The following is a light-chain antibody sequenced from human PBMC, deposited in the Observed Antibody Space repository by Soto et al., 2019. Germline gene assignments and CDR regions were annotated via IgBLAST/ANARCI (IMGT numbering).Light chain of an antibody. J-gene: IGKJ5*01. CDR3: QQYGSSPIT. Sequence: ESVFTESPRSLSLSPAETATLCCRVSQSVSSIYLAWYQQKPGQAPSLVIYATSSRATGTPDSFSGSAYGTDFSLTISRLEPEDSAVYYCQQYGSSPITFGQGTRLEIK. CDR1: QSVSSIY. CDR2: ATS. V-gene: IGKV3-20*01.